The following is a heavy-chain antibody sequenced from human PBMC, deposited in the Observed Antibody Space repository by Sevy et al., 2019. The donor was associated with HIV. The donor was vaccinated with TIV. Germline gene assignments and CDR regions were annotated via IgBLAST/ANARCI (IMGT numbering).Heavy chain of an antibody. CDR2: ISGSCTST. CDR3: GKVSIFGVGGFYDY. Sequence: GGSLRLSCAASGFSFSTYAMTWVRQAPGKGLEWVSGISGSCTSTYYTDSVKGRFTISRDNSKNTVYLQMNNLRAEDTAVYYCGKVSIFGVGGFYDYWGQGTLVTVSS. D-gene: IGHD3-3*01. CDR1: GFSFSTYA. V-gene: IGHV3-23*01. J-gene: IGHJ4*02.